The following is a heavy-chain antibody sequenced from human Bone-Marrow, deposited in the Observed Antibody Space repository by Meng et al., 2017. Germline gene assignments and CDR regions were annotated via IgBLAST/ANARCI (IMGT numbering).Heavy chain of an antibody. CDR2: ISYDGSNK. CDR1: GFTFSSYA. D-gene: IGHD3-10*01. Sequence: GESLKISCAASGFTFSSYAMHWVRQAPGKGLEWVAVISYDGSNKYYADSVKGRFTISRDNSKNTLYLQMNSLRAEHTAVYYCAREITAPSPPAGAGSGSYYHYYYYGMDVWGQGTTVTVSS. J-gene: IGHJ6*02. CDR3: AREITAPSPPAGAGSGSYYHYYYYGMDV. V-gene: IGHV3-30*04.